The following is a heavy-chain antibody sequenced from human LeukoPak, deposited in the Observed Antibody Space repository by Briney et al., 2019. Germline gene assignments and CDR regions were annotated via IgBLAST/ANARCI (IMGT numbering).Heavy chain of an antibody. CDR2: IRSKANSYAT. D-gene: IGHD1-20*01. Sequence: GGSLRLSCAASGFTFSGSAMHWVRQASGKGLEWVGRIRSKANSYATAYAASVKGRFTISRDDSKNTAYLQMNSLKTEDTAVYYCTRVQYNWNDAYWFDPWGQGTLVTVSS. V-gene: IGHV3-73*01. CDR3: TRVQYNWNDAYWFDP. J-gene: IGHJ5*02. CDR1: GFTFSGSA.